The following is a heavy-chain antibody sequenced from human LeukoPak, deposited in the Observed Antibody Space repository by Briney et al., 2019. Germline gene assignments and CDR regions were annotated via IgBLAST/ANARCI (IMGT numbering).Heavy chain of an antibody. CDR1: GGTFSSYA. J-gene: IGHJ6*03. V-gene: IGHV1-69*05. CDR3: ARDGGLVVTPYMDV. D-gene: IGHD4-23*01. Sequence: GASVKVSCKASGGTFSSYAISWVRQAPGQGLEWMGRIIPIFGTANYAQKFQGRVTITTDESTSTAYMELSSLRSEDTAVYYCARDGGLVVTPYMDVWGKRTTVTVSS. CDR2: IIPIFGTA.